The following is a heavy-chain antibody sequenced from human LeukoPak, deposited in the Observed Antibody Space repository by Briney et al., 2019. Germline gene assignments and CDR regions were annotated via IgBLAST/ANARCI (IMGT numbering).Heavy chain of an antibody. Sequence: GGSLRLSCAASGFTFSSYGMHWVRQAPGKGLEGVAVISYDGSNKYYADSVKGRFTISRDNSKNTLYLQMNSLRAEDTAVYYCAKDQSYGFDYWGQGTLVTVSS. D-gene: IGHD3-10*01. J-gene: IGHJ4*02. CDR3: AKDQSYGFDY. CDR2: ISYDGSNK. V-gene: IGHV3-30*18. CDR1: GFTFSSYG.